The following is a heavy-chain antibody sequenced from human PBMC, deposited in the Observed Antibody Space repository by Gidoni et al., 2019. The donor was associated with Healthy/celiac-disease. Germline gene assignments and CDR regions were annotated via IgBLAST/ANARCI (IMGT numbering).Heavy chain of an antibody. D-gene: IGHD4-17*01. J-gene: IGHJ5*02. CDR1: GFSLSTSGVG. CDR3: ALADYLNWFDP. CDR2: IYWNDDK. Sequence: QITLKESGPTLVKPTQTLTLTCTFSGFSLSTSGVGVGWIRQPPGKALEWLALIYWNDDKRYSPSLKSSLTITKDTSKNQVVLTMTNMDPVDTATYYCALADYLNWFDPWGQGTLVTVSS. V-gene: IGHV2-5*01.